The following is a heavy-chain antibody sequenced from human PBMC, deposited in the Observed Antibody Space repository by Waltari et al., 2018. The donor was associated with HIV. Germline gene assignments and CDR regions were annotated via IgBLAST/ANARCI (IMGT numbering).Heavy chain of an antibody. CDR1: GFTFRSYW. V-gene: IGHV3-74*01. J-gene: IGHJ6*02. CDR2: IHSDGSST. Sequence: EVQLVESGGGLVQPGGSLRRSCAASGFTFRSYWMHWVRQAPGKGLVWVSRIHSDGSSTSYADFVKGRFTISRDNAKNTLYLEMNSLRAEDTAVYYCARREATVVRGVYYYGMDVWGQGTTVTVSS. CDR3: ARREATVVRGVYYYGMDV. D-gene: IGHD3-10*01.